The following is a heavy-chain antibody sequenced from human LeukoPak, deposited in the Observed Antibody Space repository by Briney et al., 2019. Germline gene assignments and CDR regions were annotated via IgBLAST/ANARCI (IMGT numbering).Heavy chain of an antibody. CDR3: AREVVVPAAELFDY. Sequence: ASVKVSCKASGYTFTGYYMHWVRQAPGQGLEWMGWINPNSGGTSYAQKFQGRVTMTRDTSISTAYMELSRLRSDDTAVYYCAREVVVPAAELFDYWGQGTLVTVSS. CDR1: GYTFTGYY. J-gene: IGHJ4*02. CDR2: INPNSGGT. D-gene: IGHD2-2*01. V-gene: IGHV1-2*02.